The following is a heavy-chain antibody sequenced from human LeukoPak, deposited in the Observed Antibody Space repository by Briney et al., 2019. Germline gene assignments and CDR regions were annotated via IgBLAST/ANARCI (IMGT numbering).Heavy chain of an antibody. Sequence: GGSLRLSCAVSGFTFSSYWMSWVRQAPGKGLEWVANIKQDGSEKYYVDSVKGRFTISRDNAKNSLYLQMNSLRAEDTAVYYCARGRCSSTSFFFDYWGQGTLVTVSS. J-gene: IGHJ4*02. CDR2: IKQDGSEK. CDR1: GFTFSSYW. V-gene: IGHV3-7*01. CDR3: ARGRCSSTSFFFDY. D-gene: IGHD2-2*01.